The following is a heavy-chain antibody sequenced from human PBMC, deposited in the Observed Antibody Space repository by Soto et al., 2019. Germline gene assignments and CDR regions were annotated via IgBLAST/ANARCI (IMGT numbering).Heavy chain of an antibody. Sequence: GGSLSLSFAASGFTFSSYAMSWVRQAPGKGLEWVSAISGSGGSTYYADSVKGRFTISRDNSKNTLYLQMNSLRAEDTAVYYCAKDPIVVVSAPNFDYWGQGTLVTVSS. D-gene: IGHD2-21*01. V-gene: IGHV3-23*01. CDR1: GFTFSSYA. CDR3: AKDPIVVVSAPNFDY. CDR2: ISGSGGST. J-gene: IGHJ4*02.